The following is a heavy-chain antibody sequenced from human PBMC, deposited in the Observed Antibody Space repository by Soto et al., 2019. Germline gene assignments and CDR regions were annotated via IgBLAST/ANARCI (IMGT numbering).Heavy chain of an antibody. Sequence: SETLSLTCTVSGGSISSGDYYWSWIRQPPGKGLEWIGSIYYSGSTYYNTSLKSRVTKSVDTSKNQFSLKLNSVTAADTAVYYCASRHSSPYFDYWGQGTLVTVSS. D-gene: IGHD6-13*01. J-gene: IGHJ4*02. V-gene: IGHV4-30-4*01. CDR1: GGSISSGDYY. CDR2: IYYSGST. CDR3: ASRHSSPYFDY.